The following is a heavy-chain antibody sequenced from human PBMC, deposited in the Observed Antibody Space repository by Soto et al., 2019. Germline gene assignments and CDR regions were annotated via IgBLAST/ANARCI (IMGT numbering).Heavy chain of an antibody. CDR2: ISISGGKT. D-gene: IGHD4-17*01. V-gene: IGHV3-23*01. Sequence: EVQLLESGGGLVQPGGSLRLSCAASGLPFSSHAMSWVRQAPGKGLERGSSISISGGKTYYADSVRGRFTIARDNSKNTLYLHMNSLSAEDTAIYYCANEIRPNDYWGQGTLVTVSS. CDR3: ANEIRPNDY. J-gene: IGHJ4*02. CDR1: GLPFSSHA.